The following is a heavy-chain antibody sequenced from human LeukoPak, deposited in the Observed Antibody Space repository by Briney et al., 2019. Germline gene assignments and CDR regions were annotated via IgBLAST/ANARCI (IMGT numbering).Heavy chain of an antibody. Sequence: LRLSCTASGFTFGDYGMSWVRQPPGKGLEWIGEINHSGSTNYNPSLKSRVTISVDTSKNQFSLKLSSVIAADTAVYYCARGSGSDGPGLRSWGQGTLVTVSS. V-gene: IGHV4-34*01. CDR3: ARGSGSDGPGLRS. CDR2: INHSGST. D-gene: IGHD3-10*01. J-gene: IGHJ5*02. CDR1: GFTFGDYG.